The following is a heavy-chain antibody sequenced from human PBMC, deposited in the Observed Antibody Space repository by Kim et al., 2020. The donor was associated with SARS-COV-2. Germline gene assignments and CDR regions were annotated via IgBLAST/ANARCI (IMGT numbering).Heavy chain of an antibody. CDR3: ARDLLAVAGTSDY. Sequence: GGSLRLSCAASGFTFSSYAMHWVRQAPGKGLEWVAVISYDGSNKYYADSVKGRFTISRDNSKNTLYLQMNSLRAEDTAVYYCARDLLAVAGTSDYWGQGTLVTVSS. CDR2: ISYDGSNK. D-gene: IGHD6-19*01. V-gene: IGHV3-30*04. CDR1: GFTFSSYA. J-gene: IGHJ4*02.